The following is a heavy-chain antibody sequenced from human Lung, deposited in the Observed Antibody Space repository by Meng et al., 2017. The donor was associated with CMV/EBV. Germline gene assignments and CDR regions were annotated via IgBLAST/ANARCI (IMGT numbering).Heavy chain of an antibody. CDR1: SW. D-gene: IGHD3-3*01. CDR3: AKGIYYNYWSAYYTGGPFDY. J-gene: IGHJ4*02. V-gene: IGHV5-51*01. CDR2: IYPCDSDA. Sequence: SWIGLVRQVPRTGLYCVAIIYPCDSDARYSPSFQGQVTISSDKSINTAYLQWSSLKASDTAMYYCAKGIYYNYWSAYYTGGPFDYWGQGTLVTVSS.